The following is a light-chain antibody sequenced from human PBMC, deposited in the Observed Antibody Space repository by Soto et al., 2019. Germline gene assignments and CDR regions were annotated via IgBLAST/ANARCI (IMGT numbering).Light chain of an antibody. CDR1: QSVSSN. V-gene: IGKV3-15*01. CDR2: GAS. J-gene: IGKJ1*01. Sequence: MGISRSPATRSVAPGGRAALSCRASQSVSSNLAWYQQKPGQAPRLLIYGASTRATGIPAKFSGGGSGTGFTLTISSLQSEDLAIYYCQQYKNGWTFGQGTKVDIK. CDR3: QQYKNGWT.